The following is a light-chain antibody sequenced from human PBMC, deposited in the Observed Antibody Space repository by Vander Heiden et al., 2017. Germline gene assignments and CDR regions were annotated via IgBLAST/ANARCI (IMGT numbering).Light chain of an antibody. CDR3: QQYDNPPVT. V-gene: IGKV1-33*01. CDR1: PDSSNY. J-gene: IGKJ3*01. Sequence: IQMTQSPSSLSASVGDRVTITCQASPDSSNYLKWHQQPPRKATKLLIDDASNVETGAPSRCSGSGSGTYSTFIISMLQPEDIATYYCQQYDNPPVTFGPGTKVEIK. CDR2: DAS.